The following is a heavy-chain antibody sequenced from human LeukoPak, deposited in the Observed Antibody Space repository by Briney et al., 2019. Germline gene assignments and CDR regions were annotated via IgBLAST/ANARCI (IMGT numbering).Heavy chain of an antibody. Sequence: GESLKISCKGSGYSFTSYWIGWVRQMPGKGLEGMGIIYPGDSDTRYSPSFQGQVTISADKSISTAYLQWSSLKASDTAMYYCARLSGSTSSRDAFDIWGQGTMVTVSS. D-gene: IGHD2-2*01. V-gene: IGHV5-51*01. J-gene: IGHJ3*02. CDR1: GYSFTSYW. CDR2: IYPGDSDT. CDR3: ARLSGSTSSRDAFDI.